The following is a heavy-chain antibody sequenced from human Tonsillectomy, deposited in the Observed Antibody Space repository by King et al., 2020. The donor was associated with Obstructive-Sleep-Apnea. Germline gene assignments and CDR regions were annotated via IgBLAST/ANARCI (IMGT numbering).Heavy chain of an antibody. CDR2: ISAYNGNT. CDR1: GYTFTSYG. J-gene: IGHJ6*02. V-gene: IGHV1-18*04. Sequence: QLVQSGAEVKKPGASVKVSCKASGYTFTSYGISWVRQAPGQGLEWMGWISAYNGNTNYAQKLQGRVTMTTDTSTSTAYMELRSLRSDDTAVYYCARDLYDFWSGSSNYYGMDVWGQGTTVTVSS. CDR3: ARDLYDFWSGSSNYYGMDV. D-gene: IGHD3-3*01.